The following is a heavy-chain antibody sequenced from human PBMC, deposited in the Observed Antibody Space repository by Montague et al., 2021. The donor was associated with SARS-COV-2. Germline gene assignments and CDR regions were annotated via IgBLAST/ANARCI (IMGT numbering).Heavy chain of an antibody. D-gene: IGHD2-2*01. CDR3: ARGRRTVVVPGAGPAWRAFDI. Sequence: SETLSLTCAISGGSFSNYYWSWIRKPPGKGLEWIGEVNQSGTTIYNSTVKRGGTISEDTYKNQFYLRLNSVTAADTAVYYCARGRRTVVVPGAGPAWRAFDIWGLGTMVTVSS. CDR2: VNQSGTT. V-gene: IGHV4-34*01. CDR1: GGSFSNYY. J-gene: IGHJ3*02.